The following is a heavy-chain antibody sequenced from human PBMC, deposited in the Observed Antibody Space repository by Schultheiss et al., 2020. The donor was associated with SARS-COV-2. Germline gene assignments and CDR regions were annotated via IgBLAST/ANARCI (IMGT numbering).Heavy chain of an antibody. Sequence: SQTLSLTCAVYGGSFSGYYWSWIRQPPGKGLEWIGSIYHSGSTYYNPSLKSRVTISVDTSKNQFSLKLSSVTAADTAVYYCATSVNIDVGWEAGNWFDPWGQGTLVTVSS. V-gene: IGHV4-34*01. CDR2: IYHSGST. J-gene: IGHJ5*02. CDR1: GGSFSGYY. D-gene: IGHD1-26*01. CDR3: ATSVNIDVGWEAGNWFDP.